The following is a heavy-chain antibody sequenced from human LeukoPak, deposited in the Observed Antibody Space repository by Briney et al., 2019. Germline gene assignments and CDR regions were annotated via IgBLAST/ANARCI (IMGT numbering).Heavy chain of an antibody. V-gene: IGHV4-30-2*01. CDR2: IYHSGCT. CDR1: GGSISSGGYS. CDR3: ARSHGDYSIDY. D-gene: IGHD4-17*01. J-gene: IGHJ4*02. Sequence: SETLSLTCAVSGGSISSGGYSWSWIRQPPGKGLEWIGYIYHSGCTYCNPSLKSRVTISVDRSKNQLSLKLSSVTAADTAVYYCARSHGDYSIDYWGQGTLVTVSS.